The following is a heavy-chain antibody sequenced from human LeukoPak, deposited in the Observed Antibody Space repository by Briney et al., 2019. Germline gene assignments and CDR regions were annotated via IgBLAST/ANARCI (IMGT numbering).Heavy chain of an antibody. V-gene: IGHV3-48*01. Sequence: GGSLRLSCAASGFTFSSYSMSWVRQAPGKGLEWVSYISSSSSTIYYADSMKGRFTISRDNAKNSLYLQMNSLRAEDTAVYYCARAYDSSGYYSKELDYWGQGTLVTVSS. CDR2: ISSSSSTI. CDR1: GFTFSSYS. CDR3: ARAYDSSGYYSKELDY. J-gene: IGHJ4*02. D-gene: IGHD3-22*01.